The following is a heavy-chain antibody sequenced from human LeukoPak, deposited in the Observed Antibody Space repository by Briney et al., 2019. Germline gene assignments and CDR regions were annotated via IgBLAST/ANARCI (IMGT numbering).Heavy chain of an antibody. CDR3: AREQSHVAFDI. J-gene: IGHJ3*02. CDR2: IYYSGST. CDR1: GCFLSRYH. Sequence: SETLSLTWPVSGCFLSRYHWDWVRPPPREGMEWIGYIYYSGSTNYNPSLKSRVTISVDTSKNQFSLKLSSVTAADTAVYYCAREQSHVAFDIWGQGTMVTVSS. V-gene: IGHV4-59*01.